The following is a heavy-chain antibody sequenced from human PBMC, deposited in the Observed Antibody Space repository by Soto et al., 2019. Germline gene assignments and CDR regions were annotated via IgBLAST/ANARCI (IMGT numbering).Heavy chain of an antibody. J-gene: IGHJ6*02. CDR3: ANSRSYHNHAVDV. CDR1: GGSISSSSYY. CDR2: IYYSGST. D-gene: IGHD1-26*01. V-gene: IGHV4-39*01. Sequence: HLQLQESGPGLVKASETLSLTCTVSGGSISSSSYYWSWIRQPPGKGLEWIGSIYYSGSTYYNPSLKSRVTMSVDTSKNQFSLKLSSVTAADTAVYHCANSRSYHNHAVDVWGQWTTVTVSS.